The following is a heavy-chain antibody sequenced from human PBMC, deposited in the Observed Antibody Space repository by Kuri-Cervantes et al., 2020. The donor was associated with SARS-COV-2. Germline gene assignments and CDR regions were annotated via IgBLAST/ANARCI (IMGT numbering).Heavy chain of an antibody. J-gene: IGHJ4*02. CDR1: GGSISSGSYY. D-gene: IGHD3/OR15-3a*01. CDR2: IYYSGST. V-gene: IGHV4-61*01. CDR3: PRGRDFNY. Sequence: ESLKISCTVSGGSISSGSYYWSWIRQPPGKGLEWIGYIYYSGSTNYNPSLKSRVTISVDTSKNQFSLKLSSVTADDTAVYYCPRGRDFNYWGQGILVTVSS.